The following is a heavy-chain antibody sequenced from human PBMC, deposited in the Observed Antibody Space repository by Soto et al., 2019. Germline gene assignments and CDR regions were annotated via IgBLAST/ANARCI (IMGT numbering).Heavy chain of an antibody. J-gene: IGHJ4*02. CDR3: ARDSVIYDSSGYYYVD. CDR2: ISSSSSTI. V-gene: IGHV3-48*02. CDR1: GFTFSSYS. D-gene: IGHD3-22*01. Sequence: EVQLVESGGGLVQPGGSLRLSCAASGFTFSSYSVNWVRQAPGKGLEWVSYISSSSSTIYYADSVKGRFTISRDNAKNSLYLQMNSLRDEDTAVYYCARDSVIYDSSGYYYVDWGQGTLVTVSS.